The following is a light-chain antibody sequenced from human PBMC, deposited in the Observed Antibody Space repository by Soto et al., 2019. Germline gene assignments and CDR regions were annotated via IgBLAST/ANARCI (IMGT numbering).Light chain of an antibody. CDR2: LAS. J-gene: IGKJ4*01. CDR3: MQALQTPT. Sequence: EIVMTQSPLSLPVTPGEPASISCRSSQSLLHSDGYNYLAWYLQKPGHSPQLLIDLASSRASGVPDRFSGSGSGTDFTLKINRVEAEDVGVYYCMQALQTPTFGGGTKVDIK. CDR1: QSLLHSDGYNY. V-gene: IGKV2-28*01.